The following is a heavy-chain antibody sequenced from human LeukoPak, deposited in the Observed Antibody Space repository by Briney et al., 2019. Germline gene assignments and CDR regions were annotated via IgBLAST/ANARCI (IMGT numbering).Heavy chain of an antibody. CDR1: GGTFSSYA. CDR3: ARTKCSSTSCYTFGSWFDP. J-gene: IGHJ5*02. D-gene: IGHD2-2*02. V-gene: IGHV1-69*13. Sequence: VASVKVSCKASGGTFSSYAISWVRQAPGQGLEWMGGIIPIFGTANYAQKFQGRVTITADESTSTAYMELSSLRSEDTAVYYCARTKCSSTSCYTFGSWFDPWGQGTLVTVSS. CDR2: IIPIFGTA.